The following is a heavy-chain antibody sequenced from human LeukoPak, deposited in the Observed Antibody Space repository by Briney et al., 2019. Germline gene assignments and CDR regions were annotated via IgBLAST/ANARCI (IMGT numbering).Heavy chain of an antibody. D-gene: IGHD6-13*01. Sequence: ASVKVSCKASGYSFISYGITWVRRPAAQGLEWVGWISGYNGNTEYAQKLHGGATKPTHTSMSKAYVELRSLRTDDTAVYYCARDLWVAAVGTVSWIDPWGQGTLVTVSS. CDR3: ARDLWVAAVGTVSWIDP. CDR1: GYSFISYG. CDR2: ISGYNGNT. V-gene: IGHV1-18*01. J-gene: IGHJ5*02.